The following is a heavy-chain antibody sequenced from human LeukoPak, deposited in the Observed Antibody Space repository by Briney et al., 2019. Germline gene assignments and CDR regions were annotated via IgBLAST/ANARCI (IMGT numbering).Heavy chain of an antibody. CDR3: AREEYNWNDGAPDAFDI. CDR1: GGSISSYY. D-gene: IGHD1-1*01. V-gene: IGHV4-4*07. CDR2: IYTSGST. J-gene: IGHJ3*02. Sequence: PPETLSLTCTVSGGSISSYYWSWIRQPAGKGLEWIGRIYTSGSTNYNPSLKSRVTMSVDTSKNQFSLKLSSVTAADTAVYYCAREEYNWNDGAPDAFDIWGQGTMVTVSS.